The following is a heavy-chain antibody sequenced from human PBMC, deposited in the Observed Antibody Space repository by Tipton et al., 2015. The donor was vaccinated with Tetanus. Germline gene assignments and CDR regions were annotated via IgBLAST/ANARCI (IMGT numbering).Heavy chain of an antibody. CDR2: VFYTGST. J-gene: IGHJ5*02. CDR3: ARGSLHYYGTGNRRAGFDP. V-gene: IGHV4-59*01. Sequence: TLSLTCSVSGGSISGYFWTWIRQPPGKGLQCIGYVFYTGSTNYNSPFESRVTILVDTSKDQISLQLRSVTAADMAIYYCARGSLHYYGTGNRRAGFDPWGQGTLVTVSS. D-gene: IGHD3-10*01. CDR1: GGSISGYF.